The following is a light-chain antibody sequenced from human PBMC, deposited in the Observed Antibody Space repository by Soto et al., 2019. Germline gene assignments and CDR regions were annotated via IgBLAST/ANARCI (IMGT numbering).Light chain of an antibody. CDR1: SSDVGTYNY. Sequence: QSVLTQPPSASGSPGQSVTISCTGTSSDVGTYNYVSWYQQHPGKAPKLMIYEVTKRPSGVPDRFSGSKSGNTASLTVSGLQAEDEADYYCSSYAGSNYVFGTGTKLTVL. V-gene: IGLV2-8*01. CDR3: SSYAGSNYV. CDR2: EVT. J-gene: IGLJ1*01.